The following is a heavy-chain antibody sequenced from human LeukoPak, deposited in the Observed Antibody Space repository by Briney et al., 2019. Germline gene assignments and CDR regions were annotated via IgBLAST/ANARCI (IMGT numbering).Heavy chain of an antibody. D-gene: IGHD6-19*01. CDR3: AARVIAVAGKKEGFDY. CDR1: GGSISSSSYY. V-gene: IGHV4-39*06. J-gene: IGHJ4*02. Sequence: SETLSLTCTVSGGSISSSSYYWGWIRQPPGKGLEWIGSIYYSGSTYYNPSLKSRVTISVDTSKNQFPLKLSSVTAADTAVYYCAARVIAVAGKKEGFDYWGQGTLVTVSS. CDR2: IYYSGST.